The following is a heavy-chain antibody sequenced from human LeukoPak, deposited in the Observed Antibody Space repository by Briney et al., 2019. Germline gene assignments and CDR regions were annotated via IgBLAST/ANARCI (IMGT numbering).Heavy chain of an antibody. CDR2: IYYSGST. D-gene: IGHD6-13*01. J-gene: IGHJ4*02. CDR1: GGSISTYY. V-gene: IGHV4-59*12. Sequence: SETLSLTCTVSGGSISTYYWSWIRQPPGKGLEWIGYIYYSGSTYYNPSLKSQVTISVDTSKNQFSLKLCSVTAADTAVYYCARESAGTSGFDYWGQGTLVTVSS. CDR3: ARESAGTSGFDY.